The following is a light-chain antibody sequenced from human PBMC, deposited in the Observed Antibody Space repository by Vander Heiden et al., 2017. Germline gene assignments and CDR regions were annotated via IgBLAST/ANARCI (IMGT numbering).Light chain of an antibody. CDR1: QNIYTY. J-gene: IGKJ2*01. Sequence: QTTQSPSSLSASVGERVTITCRASQNIYTYLNWYQQKLGKAPKLLIYAASNLQNGVPSRFSGSGSGTDFTLTISSLQPEDFATYYCQQSYSTPYTFGQGTKVEIK. V-gene: IGKV1-39*01. CDR3: QQSYSTPYT. CDR2: AAS.